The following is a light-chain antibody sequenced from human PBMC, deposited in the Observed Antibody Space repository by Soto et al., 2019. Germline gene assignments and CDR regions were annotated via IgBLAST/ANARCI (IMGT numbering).Light chain of an antibody. J-gene: IGKJ2*01. CDR2: AAS. V-gene: IGKV1-12*01. CDR3: QQANSFPYT. CDR1: QDITNW. Sequence: DIQMTQSPSSVSASVGDRVTITCRASQDITNWLAWYQQKPGKAPKLLIYAASSLQSGVPSRFSGSGSGTDFTLTINSLQPEDFASYYCQQANSFPYTFGQGTKLESK.